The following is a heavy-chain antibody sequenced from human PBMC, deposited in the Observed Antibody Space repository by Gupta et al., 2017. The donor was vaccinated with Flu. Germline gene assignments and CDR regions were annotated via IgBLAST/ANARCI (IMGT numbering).Heavy chain of an antibody. V-gene: IGHV3-7*01. Sequence: EVHLVESGGGLVQPGGSLRLSCGASAFTLSDYWMSWVRQAPGKGPELVANINRDGSVINYMDFVRGRFTISRDNAKNAVYFQMNSLRVDDTAVYYCARDVGSGDYDSWGQGTLVTVSS. CDR2: INRDGSVI. CDR1: AFTLSDYW. J-gene: IGHJ5*01. D-gene: IGHD4-17*01. CDR3: ARDVGSGDYDS.